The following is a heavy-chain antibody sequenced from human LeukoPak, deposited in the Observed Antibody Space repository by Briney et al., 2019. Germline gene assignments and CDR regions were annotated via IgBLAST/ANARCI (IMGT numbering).Heavy chain of an antibody. Sequence: SETLSLTCTVSGGSISNYYWSWIRLPPGKGLEGMGYVYYSGNTNYNPSLKSRVNISVDTSKNQFSLKLNYVTAADTAVYYCARVRYCSTNRCYDREFDNWGQGTLVTVSS. J-gene: IGHJ4*02. CDR1: GGSISNYY. D-gene: IGHD2-2*01. V-gene: IGHV4-59*01. CDR2: VYYSGNT. CDR3: ARVRYCSTNRCYDREFDN.